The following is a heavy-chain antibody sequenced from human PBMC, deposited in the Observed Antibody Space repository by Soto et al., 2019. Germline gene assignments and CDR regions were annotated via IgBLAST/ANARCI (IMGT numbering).Heavy chain of an antibody. CDR3: ARGGDVVVVVAATGWFDP. CDR2: IIPIFGTA. V-gene: IGHV1-69*13. Sequence: SVNLSCKAAGGGFSIYAISWGRQAPRQGLEWMGGIIPIFGTANYAQKFQGRVTITADESTSTAYMELSSLRSEDTAVYYCARGGDVVVVVAATGWFDPWGQGTLLTVSS. J-gene: IGHJ5*02. D-gene: IGHD2-15*01. CDR1: GGGFSIYA.